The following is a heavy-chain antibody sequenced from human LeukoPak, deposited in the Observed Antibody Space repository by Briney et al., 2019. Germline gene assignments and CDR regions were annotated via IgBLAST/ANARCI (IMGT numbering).Heavy chain of an antibody. Sequence: GGSLRLSCAASGFTFSNYWMHWVRQAPGEGLVWVSRINGDGSSRNYADSVKGRFTIARDNAKNTLYLQMNSLRAEDTAVYYCASASSHRIAAGGDYWGQGTLVTVSS. D-gene: IGHD6-13*01. CDR1: GFTFSNYW. V-gene: IGHV3-74*01. J-gene: IGHJ4*02. CDR2: INGDGSSR. CDR3: ASASSHRIAAGGDY.